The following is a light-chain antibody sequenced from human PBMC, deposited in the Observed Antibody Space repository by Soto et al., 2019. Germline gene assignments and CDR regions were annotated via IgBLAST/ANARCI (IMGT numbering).Light chain of an antibody. J-gene: IGKJ1*01. Sequence: EIVLTQSPATLSLSPGERATLSCRASQSVSSYLAWYQQKPGQAPRLLIYDASNRATAIPARFSGSGSGTDFTLTISSLEPEDFALYYCQQRSNWPRTFGQGTKVDI. CDR2: DAS. CDR3: QQRSNWPRT. CDR1: QSVSSY. V-gene: IGKV3-11*01.